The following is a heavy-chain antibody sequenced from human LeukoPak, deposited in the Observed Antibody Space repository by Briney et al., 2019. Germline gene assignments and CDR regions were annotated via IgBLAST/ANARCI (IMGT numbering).Heavy chain of an antibody. Sequence: PGGSLRLSCAASGFTFSNYWMNWVRQAPGKGLEWVANIMHDGSDKYYVDSVKGRFTISRDNAKNSLYLQMNSLRAEDTAVYYCAKSSMIVVVIGNFDYWGQGTLVAVSS. CDR3: AKSSMIVVVIGNFDY. CDR1: GFTFSNYW. V-gene: IGHV3-7*03. J-gene: IGHJ4*02. CDR2: IMHDGSDK. D-gene: IGHD3-22*01.